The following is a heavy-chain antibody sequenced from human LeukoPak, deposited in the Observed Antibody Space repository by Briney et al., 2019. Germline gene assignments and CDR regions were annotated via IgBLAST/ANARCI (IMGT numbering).Heavy chain of an antibody. CDR2: INPNSVDT. Sequence: GASVMVSCKASGYRFSDYYMQWVRQAPGQGLEWMGWINPNSVDTKYARRFQGRVTMSSDTSITTAYMGLSRLRSDDTAVYYCARSPRPRYDSSAYYGDWGQGTLVTISS. CDR3: ARSPRPRYDSSAYYGD. D-gene: IGHD3-22*01. J-gene: IGHJ4*02. V-gene: IGHV1-2*02. CDR1: GYRFSDYY.